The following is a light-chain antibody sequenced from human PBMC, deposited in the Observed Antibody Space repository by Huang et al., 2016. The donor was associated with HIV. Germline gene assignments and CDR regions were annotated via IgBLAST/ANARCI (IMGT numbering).Light chain of an antibody. CDR3: QQSYSPLRT. CDR1: QNIRNY. V-gene: IGKV1-39*01. Sequence: DIQMTQSPSSLSASVGDRVTITCRASQNIRNYLNWYQQKPGKAPNRLIYSASSLQSGVPSRFSGSASGTDFTLTISSLQPEDFATYYCQQSYSPLRTFGQGTKVEIK. J-gene: IGKJ1*01. CDR2: SAS.